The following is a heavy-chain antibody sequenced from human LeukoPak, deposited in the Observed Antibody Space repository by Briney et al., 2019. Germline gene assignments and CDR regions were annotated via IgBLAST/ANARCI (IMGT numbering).Heavy chain of an antibody. V-gene: IGHV4-59*01. D-gene: IGHD4-17*01. CDR2: IYYSGST. CDR3: ARVDGDYAPEAFDY. J-gene: IGHJ4*02. Sequence: SETLSLTCTVSGGSISSYYWSWIRQPPGKGLEWIGYIYYSGSTNYNPSLKSRVTISVDTSQNQFSLKLSSVTAADTAVYYCARVDGDYAPEAFDYWGQGTLVTVSS. CDR1: GGSISSYY.